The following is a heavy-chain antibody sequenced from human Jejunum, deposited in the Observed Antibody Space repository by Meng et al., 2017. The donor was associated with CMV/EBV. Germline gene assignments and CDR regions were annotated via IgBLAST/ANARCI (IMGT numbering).Heavy chain of an antibody. J-gene: IGHJ3*02. CDR1: GFSVTSNY. V-gene: IGHV3-53*01. Sequence: CAASGFSVTSNYMTWVRQAPGKGLEWVSFIRNDDSTTYTASVQGRFTISRDNSKNTVYLQMNSLRAEDTAVYYCARDIRHGGSDIWGQGAMVTVSS. D-gene: IGHD3-10*01. CDR3: ARDIRHGGSDI. CDR2: IRNDDST.